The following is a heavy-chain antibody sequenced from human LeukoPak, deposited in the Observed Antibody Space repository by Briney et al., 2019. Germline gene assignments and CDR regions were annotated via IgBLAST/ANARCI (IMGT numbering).Heavy chain of an antibody. D-gene: IGHD6-19*01. CDR2: INPNSGGT. V-gene: IGHV1-2*02. CDR3: ARAFAVAGSYFDY. CDR1: GYTFTGYY. Sequence: ASVKVSCKASGYTFTGYYMHWVRQAPGQGLEWMGWINPNSGGTNYAQKFQGRVTMTRDTSISTAYMGLSRLRSEDTAVYYCARAFAVAGSYFDYWGQGTLVTVSS. J-gene: IGHJ4*02.